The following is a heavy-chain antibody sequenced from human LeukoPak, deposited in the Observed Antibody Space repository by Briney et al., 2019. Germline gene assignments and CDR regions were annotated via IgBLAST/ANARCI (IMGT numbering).Heavy chain of an antibody. V-gene: IGHV4-59*01. CDR1: GGSISGYY. CDR2: IYYSGST. CDR3: ARDLVSYDSSGFYYDAFDI. Sequence: SETLSLTCTVSGGSISGYYWSWIRQAPGKGLEWIGNIYYSGSTQSNPSLKSRVTISVDTSKDQFSLKLTSVTAADTAVYYCARDLVSYDSSGFYYDAFDIWGQGTMVTVSS. D-gene: IGHD3-22*01. J-gene: IGHJ3*02.